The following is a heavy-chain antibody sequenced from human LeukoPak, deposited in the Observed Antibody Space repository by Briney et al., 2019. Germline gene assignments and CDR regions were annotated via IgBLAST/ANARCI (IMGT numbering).Heavy chain of an antibody. CDR2: ISYGGVFK. J-gene: IGHJ6*02. V-gene: IGHV3-33*01. CDR1: GFAFTTHN. D-gene: IGHD6-19*01. CDR3: AREGVYSSGWYYYYYGMDV. Sequence: GGSLRLSCAASGFAFTTHNMHWVRQAPGKGLEWMAFISYGGVFKQYADSVKGRFTVSRDNSKNTLYLQMSSLRAEDTAVYYCAREGVYSSGWYYYYYGMDVWGQGTTVTVSS.